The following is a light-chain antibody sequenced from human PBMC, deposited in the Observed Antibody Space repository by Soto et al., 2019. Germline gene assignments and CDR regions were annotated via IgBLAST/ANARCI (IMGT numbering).Light chain of an antibody. CDR2: AAS. CDR1: QGISNY. V-gene: IGKV1-27*01. J-gene: IGKJ4*01. CDR3: QKYNRAPAFRT. Sequence: DIQMTQSPSSLSASVGDRVTITCRASQGISNYLAWYQQKPGKVPKLLIYAASTLQSGVPSRFSGSGSWIDFTLSISSRQPEDVATYYCQKYNRAPAFRTFGGGTKVEIK.